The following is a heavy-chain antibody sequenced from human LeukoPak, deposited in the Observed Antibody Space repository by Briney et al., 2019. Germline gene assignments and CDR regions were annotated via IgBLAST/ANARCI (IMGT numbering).Heavy chain of an antibody. J-gene: IGHJ4*02. Sequence: SETLSLTCAVYGGSFSGYYWSWTRQPPGKGLEWIGEINHNGSTNYNPSLKSRLTISVDTSKNQLFLKLTSVTAADTSVYYCGREVRIPLRPIDYWGQGTLVTVSS. CDR1: GGSFSGYY. D-gene: IGHD3-10*01. V-gene: IGHV4-34*01. CDR3: GREVRIPLRPIDY. CDR2: INHNGST.